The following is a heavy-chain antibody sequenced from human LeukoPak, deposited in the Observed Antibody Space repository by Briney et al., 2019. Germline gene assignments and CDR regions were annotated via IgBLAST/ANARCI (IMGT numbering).Heavy chain of an antibody. D-gene: IGHD1-7*01. Sequence: GGSLRLSCAASGFTFSDYYMSWVRQAPGKGLEWVSDISSSGSPIYYADSVKGRFTISRDNAKNSMYLQMNSLRAEDTAVYYCARVAGTTVAVDYWGQGTLVTVSS. V-gene: IGHV3-11*01. J-gene: IGHJ4*02. CDR2: ISSSGSPI. CDR1: GFTFSDYY. CDR3: ARVAGTTVAVDY.